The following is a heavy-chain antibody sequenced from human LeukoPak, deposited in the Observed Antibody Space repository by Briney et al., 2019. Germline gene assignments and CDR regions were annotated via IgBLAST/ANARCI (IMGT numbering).Heavy chain of an antibody. V-gene: IGHV4-34*01. CDR2: INHSGST. J-gene: IGHJ5*02. Sequence: SDTLSLTCAVYGGSFSRYYWSWNRQPPGKGLEWIGEINHSGSTNYNPSLKSRVTISVDTSKNQFSLKLSSVTAADTAVYYCARGDRINNWFDPWGQGTLVTVSS. CDR1: GGSFSRYY. D-gene: IGHD2-15*01. CDR3: ARGDRINNWFDP.